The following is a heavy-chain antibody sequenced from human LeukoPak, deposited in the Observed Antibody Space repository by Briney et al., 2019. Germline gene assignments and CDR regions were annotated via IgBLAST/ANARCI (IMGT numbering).Heavy chain of an antibody. CDR3: ARCDVTLPVVDY. J-gene: IGHJ4*02. D-gene: IGHD4-23*01. CDR1: GFTFRSYW. CDR2: IKEDGSEK. Sequence: GGSLRLSCAASGFTFRSYWMSWVRQAPGRGLEWVASIKEDGSEKYYVDSVKGRFTISRDNAKNSLYLQMNSLRADDTAVYYCARCDVTLPVVDYWGQGTLVTVSS. V-gene: IGHV3-7*04.